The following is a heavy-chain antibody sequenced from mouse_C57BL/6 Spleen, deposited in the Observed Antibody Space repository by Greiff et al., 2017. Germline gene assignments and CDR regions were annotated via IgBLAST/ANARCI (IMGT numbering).Heavy chain of an antibody. Sequence: VQLQQSVAELVRPGASVKLSCTASGFTIKHHYMPWVKQRPEQGLELIGRIDPANGSTNYAPKFQGQATITADTSSTTAYLQLSSLTSYDTAILYCATNCSTTDARDYWGQGTSATVSS. J-gene: IGHJ4*01. D-gene: IGHD1-1*01. CDR1: GFTIKHHY. CDR2: IDPANGST. V-gene: IGHV14-3*01. CDR3: ATNCSTTDARDY.